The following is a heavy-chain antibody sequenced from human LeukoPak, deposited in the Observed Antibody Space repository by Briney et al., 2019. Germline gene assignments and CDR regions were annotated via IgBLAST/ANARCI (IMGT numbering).Heavy chain of an antibody. CDR3: ATWGYCSGGSCYPYYFDY. J-gene: IGHJ4*02. Sequence: GASVKVCCKVSGYTLTELSMHWVRQAPGKGLEWMGGFDPEDGETIYAQKFQGRVTMTEDTSTDTAYMELSSLRSEDTAVYYCATWGYCSGGSCYPYYFDYWGQGTLVTVSS. D-gene: IGHD2-15*01. CDR1: GYTLTELS. V-gene: IGHV1-24*01. CDR2: FDPEDGET.